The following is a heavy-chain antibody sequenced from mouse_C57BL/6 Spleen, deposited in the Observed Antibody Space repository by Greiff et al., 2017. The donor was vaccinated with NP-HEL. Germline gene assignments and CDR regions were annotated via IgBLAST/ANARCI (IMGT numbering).Heavy chain of an antibody. V-gene: IGHV1-64*01. CDR3: AISGIYYGNYGAMDY. Sequence: QVQLKQPGAELVKPGASVKLSCKASGYTFTSYWMHWVKQRPGQGLEWIGMIHPNSGSTNYNERFKSKATLTVDKSSSTAYMQLSSLTSEDSAVYYCAISGIYYGNYGAMDYWGQGTSVTVSS. J-gene: IGHJ4*01. D-gene: IGHD2-1*01. CDR2: IHPNSGST. CDR1: GYTFTSYW.